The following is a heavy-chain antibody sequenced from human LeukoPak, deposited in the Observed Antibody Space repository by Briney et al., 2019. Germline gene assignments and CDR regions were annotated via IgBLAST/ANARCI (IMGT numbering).Heavy chain of an antibody. D-gene: IGHD6-19*01. Sequence: SETLSLTCTVSGGSISSYYWSWIRQPPGKGLEWIGYIYYSGSTNYNPSLKSRVTISVDTSKNQFSLKLSSVTAADTAVYYCARLNSSGWYIWFGPWGQGTLVTVSS. J-gene: IGHJ5*02. CDR2: IYYSGST. V-gene: IGHV4-59*01. CDR1: GGSISSYY. CDR3: ARLNSSGWYIWFGP.